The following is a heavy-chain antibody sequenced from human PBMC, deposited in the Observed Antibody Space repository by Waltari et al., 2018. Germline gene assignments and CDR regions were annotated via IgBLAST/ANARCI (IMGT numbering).Heavy chain of an antibody. J-gene: IGHJ4*02. V-gene: IGHV4-38-2*01. CDR1: GYSISRRYH. Sequence: QVQLQASGPGLVKPAETLSLTWAVPGYSISRRYHWGWVREPPGKRVGWIGSIYHSGSIYYNPSLKSRVNISVDTSKNQFSLKLSSVTAADTAVYYCARAPVETYYDYVWGSYLYIFDYWGQGTLVTVSS. CDR3: ARAPVETYYDYVWGSYLYIFDY. CDR2: IYHSGSI. D-gene: IGHD3-16*02.